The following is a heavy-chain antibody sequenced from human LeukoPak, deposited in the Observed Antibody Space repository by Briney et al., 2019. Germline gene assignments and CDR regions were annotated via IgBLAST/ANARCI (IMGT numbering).Heavy chain of an antibody. V-gene: IGHV3-21*01. Sequence: GGSLRLSCAASGFTFSSYSMNWVRQAPGKGLEWVSSISSSSSYIYYADSVKGRFTISRDNAKNSLYLQMNTLRAEDTAVYYCARVGYTTSPYYYYYMDVWGKGTTVTVSS. J-gene: IGHJ6*03. CDR3: ARVGYTTSPYYYYYMDV. D-gene: IGHD2-2*01. CDR2: ISSSSSYI. CDR1: GFTFSSYS.